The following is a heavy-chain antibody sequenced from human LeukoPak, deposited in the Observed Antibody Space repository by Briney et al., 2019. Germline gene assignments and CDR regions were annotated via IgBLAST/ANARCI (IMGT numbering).Heavy chain of an antibody. Sequence: SETLSLTCTVSGGSISSSNYYWGWIRQPPGKGLEWIGSIYYSGSTYYNPSLKSRVTISVDTSKNQFSLKLSSVTAADTAVYYCARQRDYYGSGSYSTTYYMDVWGKGTTVTVSS. CDR1: GGSISSSNYY. CDR2: IYYSGST. D-gene: IGHD3-10*01. CDR3: ARQRDYYGSGSYSTTYYMDV. J-gene: IGHJ6*03. V-gene: IGHV4-39*01.